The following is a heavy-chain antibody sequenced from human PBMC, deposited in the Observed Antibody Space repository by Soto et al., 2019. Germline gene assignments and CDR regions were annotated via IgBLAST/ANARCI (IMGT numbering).Heavy chain of an antibody. CDR3: AKDVARLGTGFDY. J-gene: IGHJ4*02. V-gene: IGHV3-23*01. Sequence: EVQLLESGGGLVQPGGSLRLSCAASGFTFSSYAMSWVRQAPGKGLEWVSAISGSGGSTYYADSVKGRFTISRDNSKNTLYLQMNSPRAEDTAVYYCAKDVARLGTGFDYWGQGTLVTVSS. CDR2: ISGSGGST. CDR1: GFTFSSYA. D-gene: IGHD1-1*01.